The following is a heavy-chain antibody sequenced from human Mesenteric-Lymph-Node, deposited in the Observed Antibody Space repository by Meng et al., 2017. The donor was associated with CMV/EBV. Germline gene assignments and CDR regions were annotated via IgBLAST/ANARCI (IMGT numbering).Heavy chain of an antibody. CDR1: GFTFSHYE. Sequence: GESLKISCAGSGFTFSHYEMNWVRQAPGQGLEWISYISSGGSATYYAGSVKGRFTISRDNTKNSLYLQMNSLRAEDTAVYYCARAVVTLDYYYYYGMDVWGQGTTVTVSS. V-gene: IGHV3-48*03. CDR2: ISSGGSAT. CDR3: ARAVVTLDYYYYYGMDV. D-gene: IGHD3-22*01. J-gene: IGHJ6*02.